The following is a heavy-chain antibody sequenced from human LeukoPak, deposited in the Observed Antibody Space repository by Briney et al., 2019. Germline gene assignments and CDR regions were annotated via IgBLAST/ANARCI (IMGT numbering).Heavy chain of an antibody. CDR1: RGTFSSYA. CDR2: IIPIFGTA. J-gene: IGHJ4*02. Sequence: SVKVSCKASRGTFSSYAINWVRQAPGQGLEWMGGIIPIFGTANYAQKFQGRVTITADESTSTAYMELSSLRSEDTAVYYCASLVGGSTVTTYLNYWGQGTLVTVSS. D-gene: IGHD4-17*01. V-gene: IGHV1-69*13. CDR3: ASLVGGSTVTTYLNY.